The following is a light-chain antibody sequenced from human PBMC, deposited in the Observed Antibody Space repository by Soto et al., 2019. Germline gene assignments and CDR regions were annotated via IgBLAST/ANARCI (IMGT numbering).Light chain of an antibody. V-gene: IGKV1-13*02. Sequence: AIQLTQSPSPLSASIGDRVTITCRASXXXXNXLAWYQQKPGTPPALLIYDASTLQSGVPSRFSGSGSGTDFTLTISSXQPGDFATYYCQQFKSHPYTFGQGTKLDIK. CDR3: QQFKSHPYT. CDR1: XXXXNX. CDR2: DAS. J-gene: IGKJ2*01.